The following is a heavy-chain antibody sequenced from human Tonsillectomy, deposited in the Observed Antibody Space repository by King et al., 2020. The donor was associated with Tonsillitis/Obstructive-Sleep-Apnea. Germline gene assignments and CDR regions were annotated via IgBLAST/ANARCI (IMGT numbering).Heavy chain of an antibody. CDR2: TYHIGYT. V-gene: IGHV4-4*02. Sequence: QVQLQESGPGLVKPSGTLSLTCAVSGGSISSNYCWSWVRQPPGKGLDWIGETYHIGYTNYNPSLKSRITISVDKSKNQLSLKLSSVTAADTAVYYCARNGDYSQHHWGQGTLVTVSS. D-gene: IGHD4-17*01. J-gene: IGHJ5*02. CDR3: ARNGDYSQHH. CDR1: GGSISSNYC.